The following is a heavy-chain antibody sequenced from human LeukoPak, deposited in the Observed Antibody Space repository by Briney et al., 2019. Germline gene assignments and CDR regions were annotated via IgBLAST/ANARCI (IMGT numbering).Heavy chain of an antibody. CDR3: ARGQVPAARGYNWFDP. D-gene: IGHD2-2*01. J-gene: IGHJ5*02. Sequence: SETLSLTCAVYGWSFNDYYWNWVRQTPGKGLEWIGEINARGDTNYNPSLKSRVTISVDSSKNQFSLTLTSMIAADTAIYYCARGQVPAARGYNWFDPWGQGTLVTVSS. CDR1: GWSFNDYY. CDR2: INARGDT. V-gene: IGHV4-34*01.